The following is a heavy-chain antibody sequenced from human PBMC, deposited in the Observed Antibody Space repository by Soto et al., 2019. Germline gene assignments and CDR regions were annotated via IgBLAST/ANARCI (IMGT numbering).Heavy chain of an antibody. CDR3: ARGVPNCSSTSCYDDYYYYMDV. CDR1: GGSFSGYY. J-gene: IGHJ6*03. CDR2: INHSGST. D-gene: IGHD2-2*01. Sequence: SETLSLTCAVYGGSFSGYYWSWIRQPPGKGLEWIGEINHSGSTNYNPSLKSRVTISVDTSKNQLSLKLSSVTAAATAVYYCARGVPNCSSTSCYDDYYYYMDVWGKGTTVTVSS. V-gene: IGHV4-34*01.